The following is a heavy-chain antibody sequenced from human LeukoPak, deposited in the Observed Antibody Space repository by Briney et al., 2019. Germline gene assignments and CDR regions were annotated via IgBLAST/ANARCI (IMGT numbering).Heavy chain of an antibody. CDR3: ARSLFHCSGGSCRPGI. V-gene: IGHV3-30-3*01. J-gene: IGHJ3*02. CDR1: GFTFSSYA. D-gene: IGHD2-15*01. Sequence: PGGSLRLSCAASGFTFSSYAMHWVRQAPGKGLEWVAVISYDGSNKYYADSVKGRFTISRDNSKNTLYLQMNSLRAEDTAVYYCARSLFHCSGGSCRPGIWGQGTMVTVSS. CDR2: ISYDGSNK.